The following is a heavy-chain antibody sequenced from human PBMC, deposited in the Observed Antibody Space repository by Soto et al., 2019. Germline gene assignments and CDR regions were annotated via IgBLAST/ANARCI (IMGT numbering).Heavy chain of an antibody. CDR2: IIPIHGIT. CDR3: AREARMYYDFWSGLVGFDY. D-gene: IGHD3-3*01. Sequence: SVKVSCKASGGTFSSYTISWVRQAPGQGLEWMGRIIPIHGITNYAQKLQGRVTMTADTSTSTAYMELRSLRSDDTAVYYCAREARMYYDFWSGLVGFDYWGQGTLVTVSS. V-gene: IGHV1-69*04. J-gene: IGHJ4*02. CDR1: GGTFSSYT.